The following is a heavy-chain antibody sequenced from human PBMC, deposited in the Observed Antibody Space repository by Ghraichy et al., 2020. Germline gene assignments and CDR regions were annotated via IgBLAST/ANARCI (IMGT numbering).Heavy chain of an antibody. V-gene: IGHV3-23*01. D-gene: IGHD3-3*01. Sequence: GGSLRLSCAASGFTFSSYAMSWVRQAPGKGLEWVSAISGSGGSTYYADSVKGRFTISRDNSKNTLYLQMNSLRAEDTAVYYCAGGPYYDFWSGYYTGYFQHWGQGTLVTVSS. CDR2: ISGSGGST. CDR1: GFTFSSYA. CDR3: AGGPYYDFWSGYYTGYFQH. J-gene: IGHJ1*01.